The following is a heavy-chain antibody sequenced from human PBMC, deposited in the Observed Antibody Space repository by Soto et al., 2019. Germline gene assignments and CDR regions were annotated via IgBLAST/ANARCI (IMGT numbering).Heavy chain of an antibody. J-gene: IGHJ4*02. CDR3: VRVRINSWAFDY. D-gene: IGHD3-16*01. V-gene: IGHV3-30*04. CDR1: GFAFSSYP. Sequence: QVQLVESGGSVVQPGRSLSLYCAASGFAFSSYPMHWVRQAPGKGLEWVARISRDTSHKHYADSVKGRFIISRGQSKNTLDLQMNSLGPEDTAVYYCVRVRINSWAFDYWGQGTLVTVSS. CDR2: ISRDTSHK.